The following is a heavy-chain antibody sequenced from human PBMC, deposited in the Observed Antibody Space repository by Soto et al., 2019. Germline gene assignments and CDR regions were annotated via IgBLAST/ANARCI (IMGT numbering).Heavy chain of an antibody. V-gene: IGHV1-18*01. D-gene: IGHD2-15*01. CDR1: GYTFTSYG. Sequence: QVQLVQSGTEVKKPGASVKVSCKASGYTFTSYGISWVRQAPGQGLEWMGWISAYNGNTDYTQKLQGRVTMTTDTSTSTAHMELRSLRSDDTAVYYCARGGVGHCSGGSCPNNWFDPWGQGTRVTVSS. CDR3: ARGGVGHCSGGSCPNNWFDP. J-gene: IGHJ5*02. CDR2: ISAYNGNT.